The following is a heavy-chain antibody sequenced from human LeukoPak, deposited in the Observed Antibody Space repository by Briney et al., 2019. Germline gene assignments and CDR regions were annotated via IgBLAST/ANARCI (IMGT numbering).Heavy chain of an antibody. J-gene: IGHJ4*02. CDR1: GGSFSGYY. D-gene: IGHD3-10*01. CDR2: INHSGST. CDR3: ARESSGTRPGY. Sequence: SSETLSLTCAVYGGSFSGYYWSWIRQPPGKGLEWIGEINHSGSTNYNPSLKSRVTISVDTSKNQFSLKLSSVTAADTAVYYCARESSGTRPGYWGQGTLVTVSS. V-gene: IGHV4-34*01.